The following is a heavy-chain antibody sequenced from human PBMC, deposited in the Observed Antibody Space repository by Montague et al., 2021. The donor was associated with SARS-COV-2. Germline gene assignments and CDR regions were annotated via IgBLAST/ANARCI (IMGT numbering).Heavy chain of an antibody. CDR3: ARIRDYDILTGSYSGFDY. CDR2: IDWDDDK. V-gene: IGHV2-70*01. J-gene: IGHJ4*02. Sequence: PALVKPTQTLTLTCTFSGFSLSTSGMCVSWFHQPPGKALEWLALIDWDDDKYYSTSLKTRLTISKDTSKNQVVLTMTNMDPVDTATYYCARIRDYDILTGSYSGFDYWGQGTLVTVSS. CDR1: GFSLSTSGMC. D-gene: IGHD3-9*01.